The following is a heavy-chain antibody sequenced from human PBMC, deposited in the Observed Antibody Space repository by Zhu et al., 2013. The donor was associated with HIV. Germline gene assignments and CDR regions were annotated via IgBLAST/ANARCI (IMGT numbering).Heavy chain of an antibody. CDR3: ARFLVVVVPQSFDI. CDR2: INPDSGAT. D-gene: IGHD2-15*01. Sequence: QVQLVQSGAEVKKPGASVTVSCKASAYSFTGYYIHWVRQAPGQGLEWMGWINPDSGATIYAQKFQGRVTMTRDTSISTAYMELKRLNSDDTAFYYCARFLVVVVPQSFDIVGPRDNGHRLF. J-gene: IGHJ3*02. CDR1: AYSFTGYY. V-gene: IGHV1-2*02.